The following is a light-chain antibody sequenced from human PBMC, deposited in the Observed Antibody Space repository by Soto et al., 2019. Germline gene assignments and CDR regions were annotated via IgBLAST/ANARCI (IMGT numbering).Light chain of an antibody. V-gene: IGKV4-1*01. CDR1: QSVLYSSNNKNY. CDR2: WAS. CDR3: QQYYTSPWT. J-gene: IGKJ1*01. Sequence: DIVMTQSPDSLAVSLGERATINCKSSQSVLYSSNNKNYLAWYQQKPGQPPKLLIYWASTRGSGVPDRFSGSWSGTDFTLTISSLQAEDVAVYYCQQYYTSPWTLGQGTKVEIK.